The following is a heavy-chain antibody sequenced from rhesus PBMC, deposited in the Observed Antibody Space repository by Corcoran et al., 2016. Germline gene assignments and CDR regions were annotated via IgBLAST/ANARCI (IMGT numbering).Heavy chain of an antibody. Sequence: EVQLVESGGGLAKPGGSLRLSCAASGFSFSDYSLYWVRQAPGKGLEWVSGISYTGGSTYYADSVKDRFTISRDNSKNMLYLQMNNLKLEDTAVYYCARDQAAVADYWGQGVLVTVSS. CDR3: ARDQAAVADY. D-gene: IGHD6-37*01. CDR2: ISYTGGST. CDR1: GFSFSDYS. V-gene: IGHV3S18*01. J-gene: IGHJ4*01.